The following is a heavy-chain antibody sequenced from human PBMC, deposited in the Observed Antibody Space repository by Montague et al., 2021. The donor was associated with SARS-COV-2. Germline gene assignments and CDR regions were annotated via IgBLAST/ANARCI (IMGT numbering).Heavy chain of an antibody. Sequence: SETLSLTCAVYGGSFSGYYWSWIRQPPGEGLEWIGEVNQSGTTIYSPSVKSGVTISVDTSKNQFYLRLNPVTAADTAVYYCARGRRPVVVPGAGPEGRAMDVWGQGTMVIVSS. CDR3: ARGRRPVVVPGAGPEGRAMDV. CDR1: GGSFSGYY. CDR2: VNQSGTT. D-gene: IGHD2-2*01. V-gene: IGHV4-34*01. J-gene: IGHJ3*01.